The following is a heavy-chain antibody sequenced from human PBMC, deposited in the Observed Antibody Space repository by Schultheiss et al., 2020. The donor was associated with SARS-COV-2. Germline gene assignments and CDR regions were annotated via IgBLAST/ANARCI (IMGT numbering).Heavy chain of an antibody. J-gene: IGHJ6*03. CDR3: ARDSDYNQGNYYYYYYMDV. V-gene: IGHV4-59*01. CDR2: IYYSGST. Sequence: SETLSLTCTVSGGSISSYYWSWIRQPPGKGLEWIGYIYYSGSTNYNPSFKSRVTISADTSKNQLSLNLSSVTAADTAVYYCARDSDYNQGNYYYYYYMDVWGKGTTVTVSS. D-gene: IGHD4-11*01. CDR1: GGSISSYY.